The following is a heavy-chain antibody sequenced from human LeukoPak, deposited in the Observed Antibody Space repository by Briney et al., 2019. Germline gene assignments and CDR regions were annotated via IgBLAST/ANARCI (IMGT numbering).Heavy chain of an antibody. CDR1: GGSFSGYY. Sequence: RASETLSLTCAVYGGSFSGYYWSWIRQPPGKGLEWIGEINHSGSTNYNPSLKSRVTISVDTSKNQFSLKLSPVTAADTAVYYCARALVLLWSGRLPYPTRFDPWGQGTLVTVSS. CDR3: ARALVLLWSGRLPYPTRFDP. J-gene: IGHJ5*02. CDR2: INHSGST. D-gene: IGHD3-10*01. V-gene: IGHV4-34*01.